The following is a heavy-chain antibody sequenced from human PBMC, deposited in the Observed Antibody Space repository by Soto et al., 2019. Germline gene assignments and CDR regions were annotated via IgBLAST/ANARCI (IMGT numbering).Heavy chain of an antibody. D-gene: IGHD4-17*01. V-gene: IGHV3-23*01. CDR2: ISGSGGST. CDR3: AKKKHGTTVTNWYFDL. Sequence: EVQLLESGGGLVQPGGSLRLSCAASGFTFSSYAMSWVRQAPGKGLEWVSAISGSGGSTYYADSVKGRFTISRDNSKNTLYLKMNSLRAEDTAVYYCAKKKHGTTVTNWYFDLWGRGTLVTVSS. CDR1: GFTFSSYA. J-gene: IGHJ2*01.